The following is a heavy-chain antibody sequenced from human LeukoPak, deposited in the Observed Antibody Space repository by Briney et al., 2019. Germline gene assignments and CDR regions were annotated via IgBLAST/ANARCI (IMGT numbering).Heavy chain of an antibody. V-gene: IGHV1-18*01. Sequence: ASVKVSCKASGYTFTSYGISWVRQAPGQGLEWMGWISAYNGNTNYAQKLQGRVTMTTDTSTSTAYMELRSLRSDDTAMYYCARQTGITIFGVIDYWGQGTLVTVSS. CDR2: ISAYNGNT. CDR3: ARQTGITIFGVIDY. D-gene: IGHD3-3*01. CDR1: GYTFTSYG. J-gene: IGHJ4*02.